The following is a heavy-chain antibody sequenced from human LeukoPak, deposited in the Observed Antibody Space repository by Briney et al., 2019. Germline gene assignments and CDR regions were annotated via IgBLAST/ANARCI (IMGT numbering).Heavy chain of an antibody. Sequence: GGSLRLSCVASGFIFSNYWMNWVRQAPGKGLEWVANIKQDGSEKYYVDSVKGRFTISRDNAKNSLYLQMNSLRAGDTAVYYCARGGSHWGQGALVTVSS. J-gene: IGHJ4*02. V-gene: IGHV3-7*01. CDR3: ARGGSH. CDR2: IKQDGSEK. D-gene: IGHD3-16*01. CDR1: GFIFSNYW.